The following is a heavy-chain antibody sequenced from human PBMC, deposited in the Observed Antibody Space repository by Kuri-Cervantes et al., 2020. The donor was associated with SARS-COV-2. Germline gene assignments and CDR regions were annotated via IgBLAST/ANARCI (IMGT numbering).Heavy chain of an antibody. CDR3: ASHPKRFLEWLFGY. V-gene: IGHV3-20*04. Sequence: GGSLRLSCAASGLTFDDYGMSWVRQAPGKGLEWVSGINWNGGSTGYADSVKGRFTISRDNAKNSLYPQMNSLRAEDTALYYCASHPKRFLEWLFGYWGQGTLVTVSS. CDR2: INWNGGST. D-gene: IGHD3-3*01. J-gene: IGHJ4*02. CDR1: GLTFDDYG.